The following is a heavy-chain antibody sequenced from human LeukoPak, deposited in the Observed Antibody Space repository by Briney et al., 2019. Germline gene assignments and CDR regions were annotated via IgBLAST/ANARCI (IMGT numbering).Heavy chain of an antibody. Sequence: GGSLRLSCAVSGFTFSGFWMSWPRQAPGKGLEWVASINSDGSEGYYADSVKGRFTISRDNAKNSLYLQMNSLRAEDTAVYYCARDSADTAMDDDAFDIWGQGTMVTVSS. V-gene: IGHV3-7*01. CDR1: GFTFSGFW. J-gene: IGHJ3*02. CDR2: INSDGSEG. CDR3: ARDSADTAMDDDAFDI. D-gene: IGHD5-18*01.